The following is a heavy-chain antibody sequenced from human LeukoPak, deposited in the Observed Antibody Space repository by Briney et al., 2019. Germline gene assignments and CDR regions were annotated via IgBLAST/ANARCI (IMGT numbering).Heavy chain of an antibody. J-gene: IGHJ4*02. CDR1: GSTFRNYV. V-gene: IGHV3-30-3*01. CDR3: AREGYYGSGSPPSLYFDY. D-gene: IGHD3-10*01. Sequence: HPGGSLRLSCAASGSTFRNYVIHWVRQAPGKGLEWVAVTSSDLNVKLYADSVKGRFTISRDNSRSTLYLQMNSLRPEDTAIYYCAREGYYGSGSPPSLYFDYWGQGTLVTVSS. CDR2: TSSDLNVK.